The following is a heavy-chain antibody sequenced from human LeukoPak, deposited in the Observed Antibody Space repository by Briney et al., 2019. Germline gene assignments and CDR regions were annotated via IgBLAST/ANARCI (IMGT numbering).Heavy chain of an antibody. V-gene: IGHV3-21*01. CDR2: ISSRGSYI. J-gene: IGHJ6*02. Sequence: GGSLRLSCAASGFTFSNYNINWVRQAPGKGLEWVSCISSRGSYIYYADSVKGRFTISRGNAKNSLYLQMNSLRAEDTAVYYCTKDGRVASAATRPTYYYGMDVWGQGTTVIVSS. D-gene: IGHD2-15*01. CDR1: GFTFSNYN. CDR3: TKDGRVASAATRPTYYYGMDV.